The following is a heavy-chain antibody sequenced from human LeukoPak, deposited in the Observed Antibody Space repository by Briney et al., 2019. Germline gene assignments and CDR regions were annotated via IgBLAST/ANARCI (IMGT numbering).Heavy chain of an antibody. Sequence: GGSLRLSCAASGFRFSNYEMNWVRQAPGKGLEWVSYISSSSRAIFYADSVKGRFTISRDNAKNSMFLQMSSLRAEDTAVYYCAREGYHFDFWGQGTLVTVSS. CDR1: GFRFSNYE. CDR2: ISSSSRAI. CDR3: AREGYHFDF. V-gene: IGHV3-48*03. J-gene: IGHJ4*02. D-gene: IGHD5-18*01.